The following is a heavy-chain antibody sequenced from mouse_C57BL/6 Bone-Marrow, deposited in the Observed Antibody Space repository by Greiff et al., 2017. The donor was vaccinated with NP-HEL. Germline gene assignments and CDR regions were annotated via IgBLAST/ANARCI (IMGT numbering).Heavy chain of an antibody. CDR2: ICPGSGNT. CDR3: ARSEAEEGGDY. J-gene: IGHJ2*01. CDR1: GYSFTSYY. Sequence: QVQLQQSGPELVKPGASVKISCKASGYSFTSYYIHWVKQWPGQGLEWIGWICPGSGNTKYNEKFKGKATLTADTSSSNAYMQHSNVTAEDYAVNYCARSEAEEGGDYWGKGTTLTVSS. V-gene: IGHV1-66*01.